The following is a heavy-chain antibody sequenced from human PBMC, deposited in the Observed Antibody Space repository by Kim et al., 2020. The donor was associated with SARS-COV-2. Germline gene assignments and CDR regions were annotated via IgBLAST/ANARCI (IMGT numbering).Heavy chain of an antibody. V-gene: IGHV3-23*01. D-gene: IGHD6-19*01. Sequence: VKGRFTISRDNSKTTLYLQMNSLRAEDTAVYYCAKDGVVAVAGFAEYFQHWGQGTLVTVSS. CDR3: AKDGVVAVAGFAEYFQH. J-gene: IGHJ1*01.